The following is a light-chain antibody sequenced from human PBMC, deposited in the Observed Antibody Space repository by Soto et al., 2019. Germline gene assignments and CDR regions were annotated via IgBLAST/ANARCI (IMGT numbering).Light chain of an antibody. CDR3: GSFAGPVWV. J-gene: IGLJ3*02. CDR1: SSDIGGYDH. Sequence: HSALTQPPSASGSPGQSVTISCTGTSSDIGGYDHVSWYRQDPGKAPKVMIYEVTKRPSGVPDRFSGSKAGNTASLTVFGLQAEDEANYYCGSFAGPVWVFGGGTKLTVL. V-gene: IGLV2-8*01. CDR2: EVT.